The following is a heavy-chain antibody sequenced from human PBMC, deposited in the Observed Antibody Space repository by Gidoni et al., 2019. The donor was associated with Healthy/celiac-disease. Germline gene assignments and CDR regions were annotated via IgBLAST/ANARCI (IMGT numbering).Heavy chain of an antibody. D-gene: IGHD6-13*01. V-gene: IGHV3-21*01. J-gene: IGHJ5*02. Sequence: EVQLVESGGGLVKPGGSLRLSCAASGFTFSSYSMNWVRQAPGKGLEWVSSISSSSSYIYYADSVKGRFTISRDNAKNSLYLQMNSLRAEDTAVYYCARGRWFSSWYLWFDPWGQGTLVTVSS. CDR3: ARGRWFSSWYLWFDP. CDR2: ISSSSSYI. CDR1: GFTFSSYS.